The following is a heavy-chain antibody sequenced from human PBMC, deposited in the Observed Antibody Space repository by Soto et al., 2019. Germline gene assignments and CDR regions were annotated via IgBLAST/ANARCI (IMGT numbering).Heavy chain of an antibody. D-gene: IGHD3-3*01. CDR3: ARDSYDFWSGSTFDY. CDR1: GFTFSSYW. Sequence: PGGSLRLSCAASGFTFSSYWMHWVRQAPGKGLVWVSRINSDGSSTSYADSVKGRFTISRDNAKNTLYLQMNSLRAEDTAVYYCARDSYDFWSGSTFDYWGQGTLVTVSS. J-gene: IGHJ4*02. CDR2: INSDGSST. V-gene: IGHV3-74*01.